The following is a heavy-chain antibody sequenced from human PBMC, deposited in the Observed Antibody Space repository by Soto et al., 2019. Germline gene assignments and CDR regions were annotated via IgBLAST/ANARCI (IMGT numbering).Heavy chain of an antibody. D-gene: IGHD3-10*01. CDR1: GYTFTSYD. V-gene: IGHV1-8*01. Sequence: ASVKVSCKASGYTFTSYDINWVRQATGQGLEWMGWMNPNSGNTGYAQKFQGRVTMTRNTSISTAYMELSSLRSEDTAVYYCARAKSMVRGIISQEFDYWGQGTLVTVSS. J-gene: IGHJ4*02. CDR3: ARAKSMVRGIISQEFDY. CDR2: MNPNSGNT.